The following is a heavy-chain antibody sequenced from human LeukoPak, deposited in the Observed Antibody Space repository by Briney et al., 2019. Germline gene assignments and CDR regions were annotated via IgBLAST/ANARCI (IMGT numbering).Heavy chain of an antibody. CDR2: FDPEDGET. D-gene: IGHD3-9*01. CDR1: GYTLTELS. CDR3: AKNRGVLRNFDCYDY. Sequence: ASVKVSCKVSGYTLTELSMHWVRQAPGKGLEWMGGFDPEDGETIYAQKFQGRVTMTEDTSTDTAYMELSSLRSEDTAVYYCAKNRGVLRNFDCYDYWGQGTLVTVSS. V-gene: IGHV1-24*01. J-gene: IGHJ4*02.